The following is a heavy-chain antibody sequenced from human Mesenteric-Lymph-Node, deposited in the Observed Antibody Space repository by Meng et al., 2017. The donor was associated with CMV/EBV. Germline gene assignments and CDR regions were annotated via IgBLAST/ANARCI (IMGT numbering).Heavy chain of an antibody. J-gene: IGHJ6*02. V-gene: IGHV4-59*01. CDR3: AAAGLSGGMDV. CDR1: GGSISSYN. CDR2: IFYTGST. Sequence: SQTRSLTGAVSGGSISSYNWNWIRQSPGKGLEWIGNIFYTGSTNYNPSLKGRVTISVDTSKNQISLKMRSVTTADTAVYYCAAAGLSGGMDVWGQGTTVTVSS.